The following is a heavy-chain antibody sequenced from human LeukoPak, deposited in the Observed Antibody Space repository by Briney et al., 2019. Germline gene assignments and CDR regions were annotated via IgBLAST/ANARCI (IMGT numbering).Heavy chain of an antibody. CDR2: IYYSGST. CDR3: ARDLGQRHRNWFDP. D-gene: IGHD7-27*01. CDR1: GGSISSYY. J-gene: IGHJ5*02. Sequence: SSETLSLTCTGSGGSISSYYWSWLRQPPGKGLEGLGDIYYSGSTNYNPSLKSRVTISVDTSKNQFSLKLSSVTAADTAVYYCARDLGQRHRNWFDPWGQGTLVTVSS. V-gene: IGHV4-59*01.